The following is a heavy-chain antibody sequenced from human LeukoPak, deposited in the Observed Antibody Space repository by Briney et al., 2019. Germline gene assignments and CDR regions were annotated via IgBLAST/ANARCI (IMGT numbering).Heavy chain of an antibody. J-gene: IGHJ6*02. CDR1: GFTFSSYS. V-gene: IGHV3-21*01. Sequence: PGGSLRLSCAASGFTFSSYSMNWVRQAPGKGLEWVSSISSSSSYIYYADSVKGRFTISRDNAKNSLYLQMNSLRAEDTAVYYCARDLTPHSRVTNYYYYGMDVWGQGTTVTVSS. CDR3: ARDLTPHSRVTNYYYYGMDV. D-gene: IGHD4-17*01. CDR2: ISSSSSYI.